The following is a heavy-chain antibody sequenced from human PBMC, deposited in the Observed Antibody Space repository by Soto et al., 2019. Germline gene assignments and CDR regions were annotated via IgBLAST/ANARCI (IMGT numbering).Heavy chain of an antibody. D-gene: IGHD6-19*01. Sequence: QVQLVQSGAEEKKPGASVKVSCKASGYSFTSYAMHWVRQAPGQRLEWMGWINAGNGNTKYSQKFQGRVTITRDTSASTAYMELSSLRSEDTAMYYCARAVAVPASGEYWGQGTLVTVSS. CDR3: ARAVAVPASGEY. CDR1: GYSFTSYA. J-gene: IGHJ4*02. V-gene: IGHV1-3*05. CDR2: INAGNGNT.